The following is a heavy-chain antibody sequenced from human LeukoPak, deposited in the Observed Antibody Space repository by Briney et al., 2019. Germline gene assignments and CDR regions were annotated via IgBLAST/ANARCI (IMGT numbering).Heavy chain of an antibody. J-gene: IGHJ4*02. CDR2: IRGDGVTT. CDR3: AKVGELRYFEWSPDY. D-gene: IGHD3-9*01. V-gene: IGHV3-23*01. CDR1: GFTFSSHG. Sequence: GGSLRLSCAASGFTFSSHGMNWVRQAPGKGLEWVSGIRGDGVTTYYADSVKGRFTIFRDNSKNTLFLQMHSLRGDDTAIYYCAKVGELRYFEWSPDYWGQGILLTVSS.